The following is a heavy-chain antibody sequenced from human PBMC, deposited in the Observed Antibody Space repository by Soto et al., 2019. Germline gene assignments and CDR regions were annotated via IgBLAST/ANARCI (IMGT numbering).Heavy chain of an antibody. Sequence: ASVKVSCKASGYTFTRYAMHWVRQAPGQRLEWMGWINAGNGNTKYSQKFQGRVTITRDTSASTAYMELSSLRSEDTAVYYCARVVEGDSSSWLGNYYYYGMDVWGQGTTVTVSS. V-gene: IGHV1-3*01. D-gene: IGHD6-6*01. CDR1: GYTFTRYA. CDR3: ARVVEGDSSSWLGNYYYYGMDV. CDR2: INAGNGNT. J-gene: IGHJ6*02.